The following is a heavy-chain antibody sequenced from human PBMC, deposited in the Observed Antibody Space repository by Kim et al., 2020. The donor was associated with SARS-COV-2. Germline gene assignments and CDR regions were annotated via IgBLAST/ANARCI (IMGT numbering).Heavy chain of an antibody. V-gene: IGHV1-69*13. CDR3: ARDLPNIAVAGTGYFDY. Sequence: SVKVSCKASGGTFSSYAISWVRQAPGQGLEWMGGIIPIFGTANYAQKFQGRVTITADESTSTAYMELSSLRSEDTAVYYCARDLPNIAVAGTGYFDYWGQGTLVTVSS. J-gene: IGHJ4*02. D-gene: IGHD6-19*01. CDR2: IIPIFGTA. CDR1: GGTFSSYA.